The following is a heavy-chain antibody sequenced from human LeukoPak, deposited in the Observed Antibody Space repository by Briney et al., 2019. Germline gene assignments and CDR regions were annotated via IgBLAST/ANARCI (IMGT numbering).Heavy chain of an antibody. CDR2: IYYSGST. Sequence: GSLRLSCAASGFTFSNYGMHWIRQPPGKGLEWIGYIYYSGSTNYNASLRSRVTISVDTSKNQFSLKLSSVTAADTAVYYCARHGSFVDVWGSYRYYFDYWGQGTLVTVSS. J-gene: IGHJ4*02. V-gene: IGHV4-59*08. D-gene: IGHD3-16*02. CDR1: GFTFSNYG. CDR3: ARHGSFVDVWGSYRYYFDY.